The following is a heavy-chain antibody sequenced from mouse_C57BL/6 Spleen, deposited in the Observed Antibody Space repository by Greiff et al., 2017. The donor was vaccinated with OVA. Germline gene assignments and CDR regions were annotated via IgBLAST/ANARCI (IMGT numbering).Heavy chain of an antibody. D-gene: IGHD2-1*01. Sequence: VNLVESDAELVKPGASVKISCKVSGYTFTDHTIHWMKQRPEQGLEWIGYIYPRDGSTKYNEKFKGKATLTADKSSSTAYMQLNSLTSEDSAVYFCARKEVYYGNLYYFDYWGQGTTLTVSS. CDR1: GYTFTDHT. CDR2: IYPRDGST. J-gene: IGHJ2*01. CDR3: ARKEVYYGNLYYFDY. V-gene: IGHV1-78*01.